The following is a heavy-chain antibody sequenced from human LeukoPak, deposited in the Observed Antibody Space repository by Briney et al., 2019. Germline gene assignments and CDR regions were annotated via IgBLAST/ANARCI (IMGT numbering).Heavy chain of an antibody. Sequence: SETLSLTCTVSGGSISSSSYYWGWIRQPPGKGLEWIGSIYYSGSTYYNPSLKSRVTISVDTSKNQFSLKLSSVTAADTAVYYCARDSPGFRHHAFDIWGQGTMVTVSS. CDR1: GGSISSSSYY. CDR3: ARDSPGFRHHAFDI. CDR2: IYYSGST. D-gene: IGHD3-10*01. V-gene: IGHV4-39*02. J-gene: IGHJ3*02.